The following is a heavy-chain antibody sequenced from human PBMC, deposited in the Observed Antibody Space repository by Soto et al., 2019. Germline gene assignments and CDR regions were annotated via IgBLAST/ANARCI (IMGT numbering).Heavy chain of an antibody. J-gene: IGHJ4*02. D-gene: IGHD4-17*01. CDR1: GFTFSNYW. Sequence: EVQLVESGGGLVQPGGSLRLSCAASGFTFSNYWTFWVRHAPGKGLVWVSRITRDGSRRDYTDSVKGRFTISRDNARNTLYLQMSSLRAEDTAVDYCASGPGDYSCDYWGQGTLVTVSS. V-gene: IGHV3-74*01. CDR2: ITRDGSRR. CDR3: ASGPGDYSCDY.